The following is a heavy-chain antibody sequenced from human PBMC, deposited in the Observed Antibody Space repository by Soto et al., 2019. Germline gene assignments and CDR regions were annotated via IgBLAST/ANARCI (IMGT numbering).Heavy chain of an antibody. CDR2: ISNSGSTI. D-gene: IGHD6-19*01. J-gene: IGHJ4*02. Sequence: QVQLVESGGGLVEPGGSLRLSCAASGFTFSGSYMNWLRQAPGKGLEWVSYISNSGSTIYNADSVKGRFTISRDNAKNSLSLQMNSLRAEDTAVYYCARGRYSGGGPYYFDYWGQGTLVTVSS. CDR1: GFTFSGSY. CDR3: ARGRYSGGGPYYFDY. V-gene: IGHV3-11*01.